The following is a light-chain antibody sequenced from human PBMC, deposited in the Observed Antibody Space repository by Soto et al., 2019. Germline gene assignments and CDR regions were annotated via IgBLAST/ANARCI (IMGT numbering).Light chain of an antibody. J-gene: IGKJ4*01. V-gene: IGKV1-5*03. CDR1: QSISNW. CDR3: QQYTSYPRT. Sequence: DIQMTQSPSTLSASVGDRVTITCRASQSISNWLAWYQQKPGKAPKLLIYKASSLESGVPSRFSGSGSGTEFTLTISRLQPDDFATYYCQQYTSYPRTFGGGTKVEIK. CDR2: KAS.